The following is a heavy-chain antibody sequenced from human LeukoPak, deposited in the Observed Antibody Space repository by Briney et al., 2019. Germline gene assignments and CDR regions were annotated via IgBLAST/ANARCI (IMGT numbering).Heavy chain of an antibody. CDR3: GRGGGAGAFDI. D-gene: IGHD3-16*01. CDR1: GGSISSYY. Sequence: SETLSLTCTVSGGSISSYYWSWIRQPPGKGLEWIGYINASGRTNYKSSLKGRVPLSVETPKTQFTLRRSALTAEASAGNSWGRGGGAGAFDIWGQGTMVTVSS. J-gene: IGHJ3*02. CDR2: INASGRT. V-gene: IGHV4-59*01.